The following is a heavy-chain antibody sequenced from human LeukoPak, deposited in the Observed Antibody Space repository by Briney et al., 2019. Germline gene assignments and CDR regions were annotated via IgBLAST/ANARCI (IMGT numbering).Heavy chain of an antibody. V-gene: IGHV4-4*07. J-gene: IGHJ4*02. Sequence: PSETLSLTCTVSGGSISSYYWSWLRQPAGKGLQWIGRIYTSGSTNYNPSLKSRVTMSVDTSKNQLSLRLSSVTAADTAVYYCARGVTTSRFLDYWGQGTLVTVSS. CDR1: GGSISSYY. D-gene: IGHD4-11*01. CDR2: IYTSGST. CDR3: ARGVTTSRFLDY.